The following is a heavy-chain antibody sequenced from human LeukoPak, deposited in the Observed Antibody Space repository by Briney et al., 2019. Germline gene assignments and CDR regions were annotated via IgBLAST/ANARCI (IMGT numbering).Heavy chain of an antibody. D-gene: IGHD6-13*01. V-gene: IGHV1-46*01. Sequence: ASVKVSCKASGYTFTSYYVHWVRQAPGQGLEWMGIINPNGGGTTYAQMFQGRVTVTRATSTNTVYKELSGLRSEDTAVYYCARGYNTNWFHCDHWGQGTLVTVSS. CDR3: ARGYNTNWFHCDH. CDR1: GYTFTSYY. J-gene: IGHJ4*02. CDR2: INPNGGGT.